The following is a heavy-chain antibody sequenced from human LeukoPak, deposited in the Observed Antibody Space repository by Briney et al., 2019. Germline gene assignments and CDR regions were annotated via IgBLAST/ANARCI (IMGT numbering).Heavy chain of an antibody. D-gene: IGHD3-10*01. J-gene: IGHJ5*02. CDR1: AYTFSSYL. CDR2: IDPSGGNT. Sequence: ASVKVSCKASAYTFSSYLMHWVRQAPGQGLEWMGIIDPSGGNTVYAQKFQGRVTMIRDTSTSTVYMELSTLRSEDTAVYYCARDLGLRGVTNWFDPWGQGTLVTVSS. V-gene: IGHV1-46*01. CDR3: ARDLGLRGVTNWFDP.